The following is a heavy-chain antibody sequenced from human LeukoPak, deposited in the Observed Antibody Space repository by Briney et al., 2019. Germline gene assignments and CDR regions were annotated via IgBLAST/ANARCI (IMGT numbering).Heavy chain of an antibody. CDR1: GFIFSSYS. D-gene: IGHD3-22*01. Sequence: PGGSLRLSCAASGFIFSSYSMNWVRQAPGKGLEWVSLISSSSTYIYYADSVKGRFTISRDNAKNSLYLQMNSLRAEDTAVYYCARDHYYDSSGYYYYFDYWGQGTLVTVSS. J-gene: IGHJ4*02. CDR3: ARDHYYDSSGYYYYFDY. V-gene: IGHV3-21*01. CDR2: ISSSSTYI.